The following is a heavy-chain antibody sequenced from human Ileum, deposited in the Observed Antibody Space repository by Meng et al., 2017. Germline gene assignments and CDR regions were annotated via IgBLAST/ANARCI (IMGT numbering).Heavy chain of an antibody. CDR3: ARHEFSSKVYFDY. CDR1: RGSISGYY. Sequence: SETLSLTCTVSRGSISGYYWSWIRQTPEKGLEWLGYVFFSGSTFYNPSLRSRLSLSVDTSKSLLSLSLASLTAADTAVYHCARHEFSSKVYFDYWGQGILVTVSS. V-gene: IGHV4-59*01. CDR2: VFFSGST. J-gene: IGHJ4*02. D-gene: IGHD2-15*01.